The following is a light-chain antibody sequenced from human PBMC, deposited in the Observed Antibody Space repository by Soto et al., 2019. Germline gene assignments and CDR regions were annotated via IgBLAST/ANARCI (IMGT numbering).Light chain of an antibody. CDR2: DTS. Sequence: EIVLTQSPSTLSLSPGERATLSCRASQSVSSYLAWYPQKPGQAPRLLLYDTSKRATGIPARFSGSGSGTAFTLTISRLEPGDFAVYYCQQCTNWPRSFTFGPGTKVYIK. J-gene: IGKJ3*01. V-gene: IGKV3-11*01. CDR1: QSVSSY. CDR3: QQCTNWPRSFT.